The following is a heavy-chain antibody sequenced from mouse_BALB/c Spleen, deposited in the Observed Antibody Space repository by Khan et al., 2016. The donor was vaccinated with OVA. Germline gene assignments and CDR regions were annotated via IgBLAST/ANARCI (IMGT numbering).Heavy chain of an antibody. J-gene: IGHJ3*01. CDR2: INPSTGDS. CDR3: ASHGSSSAWFAY. D-gene: IGHD1-1*01. CDR1: GYTFTSYW. V-gene: IGHV1-7*01. Sequence: QVQLQQSGAELAKPGASVKMSCKASGYTFTSYWMHWVKQRPGQGLEWIGYINPSTGDSEYNQKFKDKATLTADKSSSTAYMQLSSLTSDDSAVYDCASHGSSSAWFAYWGQGTLVTVSA.